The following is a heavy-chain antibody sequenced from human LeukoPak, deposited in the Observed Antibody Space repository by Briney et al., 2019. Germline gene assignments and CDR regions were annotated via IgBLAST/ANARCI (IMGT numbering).Heavy chain of an antibody. CDR3: ARTGSQRITMTTADY. CDR2: IYYSGST. D-gene: IGHD3-3*01. V-gene: IGHV4-39*01. Sequence: PSETLSLTCTVSGGSISGSSCYWGWIRQSPGRGLEWIGSIYYSGSTYYNPSLKSRVTISVDTSKNQVSLKVSSVTAADTAVYYCARTGSQRITMTTADYWGQGTLVTVSS. CDR1: GGSISGSSCY. J-gene: IGHJ4*02.